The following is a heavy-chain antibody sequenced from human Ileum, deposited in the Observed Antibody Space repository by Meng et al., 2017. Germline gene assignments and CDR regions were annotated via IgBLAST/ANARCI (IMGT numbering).Heavy chain of an antibody. J-gene: IGHJ4*01. V-gene: IGHV4-39*02. D-gene: IGHD4-17*01. Sequence: QLQLPVSGPGLLEPSETLSLTCVVSSGSLTSSGSYWGWVRQSPGKGLEWIATIYYRGTTYYNPSLKSRVTISIDTSKSQVSLEMASVVAADSGLFYCARGTDYGDSYYFDFWGPGFLVTVSS. CDR2: IYYRGTT. CDR1: SGSLTSSGSY. CDR3: ARGTDYGDSYYFDF.